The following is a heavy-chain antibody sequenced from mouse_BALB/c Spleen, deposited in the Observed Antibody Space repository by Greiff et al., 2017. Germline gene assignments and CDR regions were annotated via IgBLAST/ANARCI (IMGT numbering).Heavy chain of an antibody. CDR3: AREEVRRGFDY. V-gene: IGHV5-9-4*01. CDR2: ISSGGSYT. J-gene: IGHJ2*01. D-gene: IGHD2-14*01. CDR1: GFTFSSYA. Sequence: EVKVVESGGGLVKPGGSLKLSCAASGFTFSSYAMSWVRQSPGKRLEWVAEISSGGSYTYYPDTVTGRFTISRDNAKNTLYLEMSSLRSEDTAMYYCAREEVRRGFDYWGQGTTLTVSS.